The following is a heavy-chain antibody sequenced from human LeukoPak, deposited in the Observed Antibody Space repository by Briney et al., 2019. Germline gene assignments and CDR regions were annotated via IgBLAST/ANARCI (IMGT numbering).Heavy chain of an antibody. CDR3: ARDKIAGATYFDY. D-gene: IGHD1-26*01. V-gene: IGHV3-9*01. CDR1: GFIFNNYA. J-gene: IGHJ4*02. Sequence: PGGSLRLSCAGSGFIFNNYAMHWVRQPPGKGLEWVSGISWNSGTIDYADSVRGRFTISRDNAKNSLYLQMNSLRAEDTAVYYCARDKIAGATYFDYWGQGSLVTVSS. CDR2: ISWNSGTI.